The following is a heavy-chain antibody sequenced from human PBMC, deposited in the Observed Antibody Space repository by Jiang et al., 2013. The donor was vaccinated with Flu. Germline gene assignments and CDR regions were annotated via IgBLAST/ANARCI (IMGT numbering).Heavy chain of an antibody. Sequence: SLKSRVTISVDMSKNQFSLKLSSVTAADTAVYYCARGLSQDYYYGMDVWGQGTTVTVSS. CDR3: ARGLSQDYYYGMDV. V-gene: IGHV4-34*01. J-gene: IGHJ6*02. D-gene: IGHD5/OR15-5a*01.